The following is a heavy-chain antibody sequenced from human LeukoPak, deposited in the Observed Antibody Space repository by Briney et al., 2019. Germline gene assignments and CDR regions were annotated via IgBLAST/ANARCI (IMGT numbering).Heavy chain of an antibody. D-gene: IGHD4-17*01. J-gene: IGHJ4*02. CDR1: GLTFSSHW. V-gene: IGHV3-74*01. Sequence: GGSLRLSCAASGLTFSSHWTHWVRQAPGKGLVWVSRITNDGSSTTYADSVKGRFTISRDNAKNMLYLQVNSLRAEDTAVYYCARDTYGDYSLDYWGQGTLVTVSS. CDR3: ARDTYGDYSLDY. CDR2: ITNDGSST.